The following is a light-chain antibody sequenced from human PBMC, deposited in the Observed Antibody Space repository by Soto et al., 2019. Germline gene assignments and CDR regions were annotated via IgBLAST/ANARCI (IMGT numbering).Light chain of an antibody. Sequence: ESVLTQSPGTLSLSPGERATLSCRASQSVSSSYLAWYQQKPGQAPRLLIYGAFNRATGIPDRFSGSGSGTDFTLTFSRLEPEDFAVYYCQKYGDSPATFGPGTKVDIK. V-gene: IGKV3-20*01. CDR2: GAF. CDR1: QSVSSSY. J-gene: IGKJ3*01. CDR3: QKYGDSPAT.